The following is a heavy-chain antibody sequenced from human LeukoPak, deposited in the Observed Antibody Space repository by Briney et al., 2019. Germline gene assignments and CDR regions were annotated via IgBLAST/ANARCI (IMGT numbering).Heavy chain of an antibody. CDR2: INSDGSST. J-gene: IGHJ6*03. CDR3: ARAAHQYYYYMDV. CDR1: GFTFSNYW. Sequence: GGSLRLSCAASGFTFSNYWMHWVRQAPGKGLVWVSRINSDGSSTSYADSVKGRFTISRDNAKNTLYLQMNSLRAEDTAVYYCARAAHQYYYYMDVWGKGTTVTVSS. V-gene: IGHV3-74*01.